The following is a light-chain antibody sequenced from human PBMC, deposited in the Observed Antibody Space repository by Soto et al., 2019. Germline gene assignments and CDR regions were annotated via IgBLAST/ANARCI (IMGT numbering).Light chain of an antibody. Sequence: QPVLTQPSSASASLGSSVRLTCTLSSGHTTYIIAWHQQQPGKAPRYLMKVEGTGTYNKGSGVPDRFSGSSSGADRHLTISNRPFEDEADYYCETWDSNTRVFGGGTKLTVL. CDR3: ETWDSNTRV. J-gene: IGLJ3*02. V-gene: IGLV4-60*02. CDR1: SGHTTYI. CDR2: VEGTGTY.